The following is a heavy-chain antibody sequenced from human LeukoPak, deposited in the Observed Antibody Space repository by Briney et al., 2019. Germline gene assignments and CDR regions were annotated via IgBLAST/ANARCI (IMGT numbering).Heavy chain of an antibody. V-gene: IGHV3-48*03. CDR2: ISSIGSTI. Sequence: GGSLRLSCAASGFTFSSYEMNWVRQAPGKGLEWVSYISSIGSTIYYADSVKGRFTISRDNAKNSLYLQMNSLRAEDTAVYYCARGVVPAANVDFGFDYWGQGTLVTVSS. J-gene: IGHJ4*02. D-gene: IGHD2-2*01. CDR1: GFTFSSYE. CDR3: ARGVVPAANVDFGFDY.